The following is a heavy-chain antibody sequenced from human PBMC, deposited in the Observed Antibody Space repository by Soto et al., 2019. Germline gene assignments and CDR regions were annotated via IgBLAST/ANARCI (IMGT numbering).Heavy chain of an antibody. V-gene: IGHV3-9*01. J-gene: IGHJ4*02. D-gene: IGHD2-21*01. CDR1: GLNFDDYA. CDR3: TIEVRHHCSYYFAS. Sequence: EVQLVESGGGLVQPGRSLRLSCVVSGLNFDDYAMHWVRQLPGKGLEWVAGLSWSGGTIDYADSVKGRFTISRDNAKNSLYLEMNSLRPEDTAVYYCTIEVRHHCSYYFASCGQGPLFTV. CDR2: LSWSGGTI.